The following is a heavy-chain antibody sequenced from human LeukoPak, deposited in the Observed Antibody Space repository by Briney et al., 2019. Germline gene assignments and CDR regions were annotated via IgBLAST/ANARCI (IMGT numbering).Heavy chain of an antibody. J-gene: IGHJ3*02. Sequence: ASVKVSCKASGYPFINRAISWVRQAPGQGLEWMGWINTNTGNPTYAQGFTGRFVFSLDTSVSTAYLQISSLKAEDTAVYYCARVILIDILTWDAFDIWGQGTMVTVSS. D-gene: IGHD3-9*01. CDR1: GYPFINRA. CDR3: ARVILIDILTWDAFDI. CDR2: INTNTGNP. V-gene: IGHV7-4-1*02.